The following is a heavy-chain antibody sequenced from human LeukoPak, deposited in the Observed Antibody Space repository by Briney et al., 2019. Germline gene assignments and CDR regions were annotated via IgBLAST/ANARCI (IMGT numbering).Heavy chain of an antibody. CDR2: IYYSGST. D-gene: IGHD1-14*01. CDR1: GGSISSGGYY. CDR3: ARDTGTTPLNFDY. V-gene: IGHV4-31*03. J-gene: IGHJ4*02. Sequence: SETLSLTCTVSGGSISSGGYYWSWIRQHPGKGLEWIGYIYYSGSTYYNPSLKSRVTISVDTSKDQFSLKLSSVTAADTAVYYCARDTGTTPLNFDYWGQGTLVTVSS.